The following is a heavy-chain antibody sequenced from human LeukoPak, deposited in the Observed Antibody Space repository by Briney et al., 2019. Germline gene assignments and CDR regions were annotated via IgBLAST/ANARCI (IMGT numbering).Heavy chain of an antibody. CDR1: GGSASSGSYY. D-gene: IGHD3-16*01. V-gene: IGHV4-61*01. CDR2: ISYSGST. Sequence: SETLSLTCTVSGGSASSGSYYWSRIRQPPGKGLEWIGYISYSGSTNYNPSLKSRVTISADTSKNQFSLKLSSVTAADTAVYYCARGGQLWPRDDYWGQGTLVTVSS. CDR3: ARGGQLWPRDDY. J-gene: IGHJ4*02.